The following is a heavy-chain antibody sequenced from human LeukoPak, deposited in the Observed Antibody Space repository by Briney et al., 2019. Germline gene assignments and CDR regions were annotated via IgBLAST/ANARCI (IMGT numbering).Heavy chain of an antibody. J-gene: IGHJ4*02. CDR3: ARGSHYYDSSGYYYGIYY. D-gene: IGHD3-22*01. V-gene: IGHV3-74*01. Sequence: GGSLRLSCAASGSTFSSYWMHWVRQAPGKGLVWVSRINSDGSSTSYADSVKGRFTISRDNAKNTLYLQMNSLRAEDTAVYYCARGSHYYDSSGYYYGIYYWGQGTLVTVSS. CDR1: GSTFSSYW. CDR2: INSDGSST.